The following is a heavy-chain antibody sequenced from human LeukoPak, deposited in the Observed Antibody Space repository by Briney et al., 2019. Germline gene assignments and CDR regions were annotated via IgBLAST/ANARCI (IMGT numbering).Heavy chain of an antibody. D-gene: IGHD4-11*01. CDR2: IYYSGST. V-gene: IGHV4-39*07. CDR1: GGSINNNHYY. CDR3: ARDGGYSNPYYYYYYYMDF. Sequence: SETLSLTCAVSGGSINNNHYYWGWIRQPPGKGLEWIGSIYYSGSTYYNPSLKSRVTISVDTSENHFSLKLSSVTAADTAVYYCARDGGYSNPYYYYYYYMDFWGKGTTVTVSS. J-gene: IGHJ6*03.